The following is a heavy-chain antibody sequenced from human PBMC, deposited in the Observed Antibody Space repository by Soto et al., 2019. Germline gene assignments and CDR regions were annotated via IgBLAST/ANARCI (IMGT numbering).Heavy chain of an antibody. J-gene: IGHJ4*02. D-gene: IGHD7-27*01. CDR1: GFTFSDYA. Sequence: GGSLRLSCAASGFTFSDYAMNWVRQAPGKGLQWVSSISASGGSTYYAASVKGRFTISRDNSKNTVYLQMNSLRAEDTAIYYCAKDRTPNWGYHFETWGQGTLVTVYS. CDR2: ISASGGST. V-gene: IGHV3-23*01. CDR3: AKDRTPNWGYHFET.